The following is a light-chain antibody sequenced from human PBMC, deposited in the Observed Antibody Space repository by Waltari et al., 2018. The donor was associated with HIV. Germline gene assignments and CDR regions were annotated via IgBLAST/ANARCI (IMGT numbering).Light chain of an antibody. J-gene: IGLJ3*02. CDR3: CSYAGITTWV. CDR1: SNDLGRYDL. Sequence: QSALTQPASVSGSPGQSITISCTGTSNDLGRYDLVSWYQPQPGSAPKLIIYDVTKWPSGVSHRFSGSKSGATASLTISGLQAEDEADYYCCSYAGITTWVFGGGTKVTVL. CDR2: DVT. V-gene: IGLV2-23*02.